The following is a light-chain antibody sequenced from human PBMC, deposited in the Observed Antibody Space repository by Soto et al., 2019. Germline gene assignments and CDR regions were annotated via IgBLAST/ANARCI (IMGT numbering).Light chain of an antibody. CDR2: GAS. V-gene: IGKV3D-11*02. Sequence: EIVMTQTPATLSVSPGERATLSCRASQSVRSDLAWYQQKPGQAPRLLIYGASSRATGIPDRFSGSGSGTDFTLTISSLEPEDFAVYYCQQRSNWQVTFGQGTLLEI. CDR3: QQRSNWQVT. CDR1: QSVRSD. J-gene: IGKJ5*01.